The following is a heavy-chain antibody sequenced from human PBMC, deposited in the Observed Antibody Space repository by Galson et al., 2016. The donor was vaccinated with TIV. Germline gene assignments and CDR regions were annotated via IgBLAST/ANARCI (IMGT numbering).Heavy chain of an antibody. CDR2: INPSDGTT. V-gene: IGHV1-46*01. CDR1: GYTFSKYY. Sequence: SVKVSCKASGYTFSKYYMHWVRQAPGQGLEWMGIINPSDGTTVYAQSFQGRVTMTTDESTGTVYMELSSLTSEDTAIYYCARVPQIYDYYMDVWGKGTTVPVSS. J-gene: IGHJ6*03. CDR3: ARVPQIYDYYMDV.